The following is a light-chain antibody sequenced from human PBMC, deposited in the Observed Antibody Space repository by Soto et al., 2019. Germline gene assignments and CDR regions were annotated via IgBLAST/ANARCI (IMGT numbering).Light chain of an antibody. V-gene: IGKV3D-15*01. Sequence: EIVMAQSPATLSLARGESTTLCCRASQSVSSNLAWYQQKPGQAPRLFIYGASNRATGIPDRFSGSASGTEFTLTISSLQSEDFKVYYCQQYNKLPLTFGQGTKVDIK. J-gene: IGKJ1*01. CDR3: QQYNKLPLT. CDR1: QSVSSN. CDR2: GAS.